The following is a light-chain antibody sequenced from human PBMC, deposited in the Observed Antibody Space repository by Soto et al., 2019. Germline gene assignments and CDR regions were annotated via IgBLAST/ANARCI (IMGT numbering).Light chain of an antibody. CDR2: GAS. CDR3: QQYGCSPIT. V-gene: IGKV3-20*01. Sequence: EIVLTPSPGTLSLSPVERATLSCRASQSVISTYLAWYQQKPGQAPRLLIYGASSRATGIPDRFSGSGSGTDFTLTISRLEPEDFAVYYCQQYGCSPITFGQGTRLEIK. J-gene: IGKJ5*01. CDR1: QSVISTY.